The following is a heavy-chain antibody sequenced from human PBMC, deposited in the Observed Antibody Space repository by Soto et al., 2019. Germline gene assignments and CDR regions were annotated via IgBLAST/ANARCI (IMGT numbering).Heavy chain of an antibody. CDR2: VWSSENSNT. V-gene: IGHV4-59*11. Sequence: SETLSLTCRVSGDSISDHYWTWIRQPPGKGLEWIGNVWSSENSNTHYSPSLKSRVTISADPSKNQFSLILRSVTAADTAVYYCARGGFGSFRFNRFDPWGQGTLVTVSS. J-gene: IGHJ5*02. CDR1: GDSISDHY. CDR3: ARGGFGSFRFNRFDP. D-gene: IGHD3-10*01.